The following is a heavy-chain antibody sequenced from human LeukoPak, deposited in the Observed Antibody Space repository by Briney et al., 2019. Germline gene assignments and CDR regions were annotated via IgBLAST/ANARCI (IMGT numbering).Heavy chain of an antibody. Sequence: DSVKGRFTISRDNAKNSLYLQMNSLRVEDTAVYYCARGSYYYDSSGQKPAWAFDYWGQGTLVTVSS. D-gene: IGHD3-22*01. V-gene: IGHV3-7*01. CDR3: ARGSYYYDSSGQKPAWAFDY. J-gene: IGHJ4*02.